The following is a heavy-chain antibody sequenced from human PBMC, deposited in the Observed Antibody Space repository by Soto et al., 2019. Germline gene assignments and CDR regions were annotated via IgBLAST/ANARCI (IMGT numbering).Heavy chain of an antibody. V-gene: IGHV4-34*01. Sequence: QVQLQQWGAGLLKPSETLSLTCAVYGGSFSGYYWSWIRQPPGKGLEWIGEINHSGSTNYNPSLKSRVTISVDTSKNQFPLKLSSVTAADTAVYYCASNVDYGDYYFDYWGQGTLVTVSS. CDR1: GGSFSGYY. CDR3: ASNVDYGDYYFDY. J-gene: IGHJ4*02. CDR2: INHSGST. D-gene: IGHD4-17*01.